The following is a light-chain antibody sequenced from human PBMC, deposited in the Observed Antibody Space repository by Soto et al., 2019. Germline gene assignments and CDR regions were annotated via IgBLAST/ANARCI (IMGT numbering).Light chain of an antibody. CDR3: QQYNKWPRT. V-gene: IGKV3-11*01. CDR1: QSVRSN. J-gene: IGKJ4*01. CDR2: DAS. Sequence: EIVLTQSPATLSVSPGERATLSCRASQSVRSNLAWYQQKPGQAPRLLIDDASNRATDIPARFSGSGSGTDFTLTISSLDPEDFAVYYCQQYNKWPRTFGGGTKVEIK.